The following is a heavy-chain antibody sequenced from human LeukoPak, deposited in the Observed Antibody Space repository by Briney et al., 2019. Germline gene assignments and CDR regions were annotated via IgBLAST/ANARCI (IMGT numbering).Heavy chain of an antibody. CDR3: TRTPHYGSGTQLDY. Sequence: GGSLRLSCAASGFTLSSYWMHWVRQAPGKGLVWVSRINSDGSSTSYADSVKGRFTISRDNAKNTLYLQMNSLRAEDTAVYYCTRTPHYGSGTQLDYWGQGTLVTVSS. J-gene: IGHJ4*02. D-gene: IGHD3-10*01. CDR1: GFTLSSYW. V-gene: IGHV3-74*01. CDR2: INSDGSST.